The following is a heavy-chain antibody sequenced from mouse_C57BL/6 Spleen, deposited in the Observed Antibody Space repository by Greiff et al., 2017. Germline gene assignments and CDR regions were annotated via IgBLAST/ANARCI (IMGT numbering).Heavy chain of an antibody. CDR2: INPNNGGT. CDR3: ARDSYYYGSSCDY. CDR1: GYTFTDYN. Sequence: VQLKQSGPELVKPGASVKMSCKASGYTFTDYNMHWVKQSHGKSLEWIGYINPNNGGTSYNQKFKGKATLTVNKSSSTAYMELRSLTSEDSAVYYCARDSYYYGSSCDYWGQGTTLTVSS. J-gene: IGHJ2*01. D-gene: IGHD1-1*01. V-gene: IGHV1-22*01.